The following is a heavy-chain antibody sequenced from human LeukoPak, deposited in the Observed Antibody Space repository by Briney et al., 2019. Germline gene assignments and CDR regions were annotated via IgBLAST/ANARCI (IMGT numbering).Heavy chain of an antibody. D-gene: IGHD3-16*01. J-gene: IGHJ4*02. CDR2: IIQDGSVT. Sequence: GGSLRLSCAASGITFSNYWMRWVRQAPGKGLVWVSHIIQDGSVTYYADSVKGRFTISRDNAKNTFYLQMNLLRTGETAVYYCATDDYRGLGYWGQGTLVTVSS. V-gene: IGHV3-74*01. CDR3: ATDDYRGLGY. CDR1: GITFSNYW.